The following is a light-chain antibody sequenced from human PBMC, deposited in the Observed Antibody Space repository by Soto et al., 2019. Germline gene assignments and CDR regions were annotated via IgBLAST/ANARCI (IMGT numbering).Light chain of an antibody. Sequence: QSALTQPPSASGSPGQSVTISCTGTSSDVGAYNYVSWYQQHPGKAPKLMIYEVSKRPSGVPDRFSGSKSGNTASLTVSGLQAEDDADYYCSSYAGSKILLFGGGTKLTVL. V-gene: IGLV2-8*01. J-gene: IGLJ2*01. CDR1: SSDVGAYNY. CDR2: EVS. CDR3: SSYAGSKILL.